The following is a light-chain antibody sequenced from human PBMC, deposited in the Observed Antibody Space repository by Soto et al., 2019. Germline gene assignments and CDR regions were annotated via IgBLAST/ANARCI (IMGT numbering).Light chain of an antibody. CDR1: QDVRSD. CDR3: QQYNSFAWT. Sequence: DIQMTQYPSSLSASVGHTSTITCRASQDVRSDLGWYQHKPGKAPKRLIYAAYTLESGVPSRFSGSGSGPEFTLTISSLQPDDFGTYYCQQYNSFAWTFGQGTKVDIK. J-gene: IGKJ1*01. CDR2: AAY. V-gene: IGKV1-17*01.